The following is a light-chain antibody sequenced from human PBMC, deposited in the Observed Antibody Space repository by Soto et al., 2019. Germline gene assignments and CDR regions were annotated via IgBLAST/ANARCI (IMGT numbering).Light chain of an antibody. Sequence: DIQMTQSPSSLSASVGESVTISCRASQNINKNLNWYQQKSGKAPSLLIYDSSTFQSGVPSRFSGSGSGPEVTLAITNLQPEDFASYYCQQSLHTPYTFGQGTKLEI. J-gene: IGKJ2*01. CDR2: DSS. V-gene: IGKV1-39*01. CDR3: QQSLHTPYT. CDR1: QNINKN.